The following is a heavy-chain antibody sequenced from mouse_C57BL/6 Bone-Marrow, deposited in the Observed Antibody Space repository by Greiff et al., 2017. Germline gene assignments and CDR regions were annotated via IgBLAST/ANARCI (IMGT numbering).Heavy chain of an antibody. CDR1: GFTFSDYG. Sequence: EVQGVESGGGLVKPGGSLKLSCAASGFTFSDYGMHWVRQAPEKGLEWVAYISSGSSTIYYADKVKGRFTISRDNAKNTLFLQMTSLRSEDTAMYYCARSYYSNYEDDFDYWGQGTTLTVSS. CDR2: ISSGSSTI. D-gene: IGHD2-5*01. CDR3: ARSYYSNYEDDFDY. V-gene: IGHV5-17*01. J-gene: IGHJ2*01.